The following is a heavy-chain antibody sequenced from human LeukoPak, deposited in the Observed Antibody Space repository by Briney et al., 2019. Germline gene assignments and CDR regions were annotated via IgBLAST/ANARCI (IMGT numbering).Heavy chain of an antibody. Sequence: GESLRLSCAASGFTFSSYAMSWVRQAPGKGLEWVSAISGSGGSTYYADSVKGRFTISRDNSKNTLYLQMNSLRAEDTAVYYCAKDRPVGRKTSGSFDYWGQGTLVTVSS. CDR2: ISGSGGST. CDR3: AKDRPVGRKTSGSFDY. CDR1: GFTFSSYA. D-gene: IGHD1-14*01. J-gene: IGHJ4*02. V-gene: IGHV3-23*01.